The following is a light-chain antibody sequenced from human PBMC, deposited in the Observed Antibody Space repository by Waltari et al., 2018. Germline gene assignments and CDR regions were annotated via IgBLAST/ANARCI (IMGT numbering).Light chain of an antibody. V-gene: IGKV3-20*01. J-gene: IGKJ2*01. CDR2: GVS. CDR3: HQYGSSPYT. Sequence: EIVLTQSPGTLSLSPGERATLSCSASQSVASTYLAWYQQKPGQAPRLLMFGVSSRATGIPDRFSGSGSGTDFSLTISRLEPEDFAVYFCHQYGSSPYTFGQGTKLEIK. CDR1: QSVASTY.